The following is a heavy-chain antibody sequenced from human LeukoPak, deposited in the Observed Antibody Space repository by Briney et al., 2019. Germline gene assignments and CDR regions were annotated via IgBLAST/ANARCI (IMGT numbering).Heavy chain of an antibody. CDR2: INGGGGST. Sequence: PGGSLRLSCAASGFTFSNYWMHWVRQAPGKGLEWVSLINGGGGSTNYADSVRGRFTISRDNFKNTLDLQINSLRVEDTAIYYCAKNEPAVLRRRYHHYYMDVWGKGTTVIVSS. CDR1: GFTFSNYW. CDR3: AKNEPAVLRRRYHHYYMDV. D-gene: IGHD2-2*01. J-gene: IGHJ6*03. V-gene: IGHV3-23*01.